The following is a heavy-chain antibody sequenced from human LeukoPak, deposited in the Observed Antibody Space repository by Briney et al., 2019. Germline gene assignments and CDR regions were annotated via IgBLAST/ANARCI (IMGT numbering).Heavy chain of an antibody. J-gene: IGHJ5*02. Sequence: EASVKVSCKASGYTFADYYMNWVRQAPGQGLEWMGWINPNSGGTNYAQKFQGRVTMTRDTSISTAYMELSRLRSDDTAVYYCARDMDTAMASNWFDPWGQGTLVTVSS. CDR1: GYTFADYY. CDR2: INPNSGGT. D-gene: IGHD5-18*01. V-gene: IGHV1-2*02. CDR3: ARDMDTAMASNWFDP.